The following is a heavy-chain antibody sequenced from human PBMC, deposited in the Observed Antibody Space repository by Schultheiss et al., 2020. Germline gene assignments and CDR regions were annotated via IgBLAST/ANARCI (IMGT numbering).Heavy chain of an antibody. Sequence: ASVKVSCKASGGTFSSYAISWVRQAPGQGLEWMGWINTNTGNPTYAQGFTGRFVFSLDTSVSTAYLQISSLKAEDTAVYYCARMVRPTIVVVPADAFDIWGQGTMVTVSS. J-gene: IGHJ3*02. CDR3: ARMVRPTIVVVPADAFDI. V-gene: IGHV7-4-1*02. D-gene: IGHD2-2*01. CDR2: INTNTGNP. CDR1: GGTFSSYA.